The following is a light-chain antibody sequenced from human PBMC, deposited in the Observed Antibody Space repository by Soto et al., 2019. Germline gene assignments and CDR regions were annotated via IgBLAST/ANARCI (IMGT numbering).Light chain of an antibody. Sequence: EIVLTQSPATLSLSPGERATLSCRASPSVSSNLAWYQQKPGQAPRLLIYGASTRATGIPARFSGSGSGTEFTLTISSLQSEDFAVYYCQQYNNWPQTFGQGTKV. CDR2: GAS. J-gene: IGKJ1*01. CDR3: QQYNNWPQT. CDR1: PSVSSN. V-gene: IGKV3-15*01.